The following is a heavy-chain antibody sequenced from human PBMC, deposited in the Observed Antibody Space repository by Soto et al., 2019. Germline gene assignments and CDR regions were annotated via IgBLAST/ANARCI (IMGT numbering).Heavy chain of an antibody. CDR3: ARDDFWSGYYRENYYGMDV. D-gene: IGHD3-3*01. V-gene: IGHV1-18*01. CDR1: GYTFTSYG. J-gene: IGHJ6*02. CDR2: ISAYNGNT. Sequence: GASVKVSCKASGYTFTSYGISWVRQAPGQGLEWMGWISAYNGNTNYAQRLQGRVTMTTDTSTSTAYMELRSLRSDDTAVYYCARDDFWSGYYRENYYGMDVWGPATTVTFSS.